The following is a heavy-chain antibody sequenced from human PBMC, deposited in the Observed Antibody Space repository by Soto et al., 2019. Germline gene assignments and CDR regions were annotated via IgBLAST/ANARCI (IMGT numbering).Heavy chain of an antibody. CDR3: ARAGPRGTYYYDSSGYLFDY. V-gene: IGHV4-61*01. CDR2: IYYTGST. CDR1: GGSVSSGSYY. J-gene: IGHJ4*02. Sequence: SETLSLTCTVSGGSVSSGSYYWGWIRQPPGKGLEWIGYIYYTGSTNYNPSLKSRVTISVDTSKNQFSLKLSSVTAADTAVYYCARAGPRGTYYYDSSGYLFDYWGQGTLVTVSS. D-gene: IGHD3-22*01.